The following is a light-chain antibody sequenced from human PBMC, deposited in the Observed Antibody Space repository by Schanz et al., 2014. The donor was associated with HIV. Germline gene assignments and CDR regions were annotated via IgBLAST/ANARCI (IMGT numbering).Light chain of an antibody. CDR3: QQYGSLPWT. CDR1: QSISSY. J-gene: IGKJ1*01. Sequence: EIVLTQSPATLSLSPGERATLSCRASQSISSYLAWYQQKPGQAPRLLIHGSSSRATGIPDRFSGSGSGTDFTLTISRLEPEDSAVYYCQQYGSLPWTFGQGTKVEIE. V-gene: IGKV3-20*01. CDR2: GSS.